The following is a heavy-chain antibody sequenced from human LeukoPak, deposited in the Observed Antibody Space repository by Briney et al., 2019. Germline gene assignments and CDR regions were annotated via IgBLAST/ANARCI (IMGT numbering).Heavy chain of an antibody. V-gene: IGHV4-30-4*01. CDR3: ARGIVVESYYYYGMDV. Sequence: PSQTLSLTCTVSGGSISSVDYYWSWIRQPPGKGLEWIGYIYYSGSTYYNPSLKSRVTISVDTSKNQFSLKLSSVTAADTAVYYCARGIVVESYYYYGMDVWGKGTTVTVSS. D-gene: IGHD2-2*01. CDR2: IYYSGST. J-gene: IGHJ6*04. CDR1: GGSISSVDYY.